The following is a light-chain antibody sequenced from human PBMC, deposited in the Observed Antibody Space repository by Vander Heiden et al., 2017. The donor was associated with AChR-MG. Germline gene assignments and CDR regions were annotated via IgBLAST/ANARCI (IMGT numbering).Light chain of an antibody. J-gene: IGLJ1*01. CDR1: SRHVGDYNY. CDR3: SSYAGSSYV. Sequence: SALTQPPSASGSPGQSVTISCNETSRHVGDYNYGSWYQQHPGKAPKLLIYEVSKRPSGVPDRCSGSKSGNTASLTVSGLQAEDEADYYCSSYAGSSYVFGAGTKVTVL. CDR2: EVS. V-gene: IGLV2-8*01.